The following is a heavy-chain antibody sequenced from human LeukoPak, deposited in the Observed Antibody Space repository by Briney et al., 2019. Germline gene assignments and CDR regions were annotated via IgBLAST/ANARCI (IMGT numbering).Heavy chain of an antibody. Sequence: GGSLRLSCAAPGFTFSIYWMSWVRQAPGKGLEWVANIKQDGSEKYYVDSVKGRFTISRDNAKNSLYLQMNSLRAEDTAVYFCARDRCTSTNCFFDYWGQGTLVTVSS. V-gene: IGHV3-7*01. CDR1: GFTFSIYW. CDR2: IKQDGSEK. J-gene: IGHJ4*02. D-gene: IGHD2-2*01. CDR3: ARDRCTSTNCFFDY.